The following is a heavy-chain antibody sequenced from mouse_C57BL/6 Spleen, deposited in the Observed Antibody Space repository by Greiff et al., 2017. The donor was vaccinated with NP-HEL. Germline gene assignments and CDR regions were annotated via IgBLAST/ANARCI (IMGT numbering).Heavy chain of an antibody. CDR3: TRHEDFPLGAWFAY. J-gene: IGHJ3*01. CDR1: GYTFTEYT. D-gene: IGHD4-1*01. CDR2: FYPGSGSI. V-gene: IGHV1-62-2*01. Sequence: VQLVESGAELVKPGASVKMSCKASGYTFTEYTINWVKQRPGQGLEWIGWFYPGSGSIKYNEKFKDKATLTADKSSSTVYMELSSLTADASAVYCGTRHEDFPLGAWFAYWGQGTLVTVSA.